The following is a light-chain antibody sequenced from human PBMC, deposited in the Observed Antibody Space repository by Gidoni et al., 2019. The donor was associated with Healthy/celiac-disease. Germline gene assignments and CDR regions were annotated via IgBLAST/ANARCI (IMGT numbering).Light chain of an antibody. CDR1: NIGSKS. Sequence: SYVLTQPPSVSVAPGQTARITCGGNNIGSKSVHWYQQKPGQAPVLVVYDDSDRPSGIPERFSGSNSGNTATLTISRDEAGDEADYYCQVWDSSSDLWVFGGGTKLTVL. J-gene: IGLJ3*02. CDR2: DDS. V-gene: IGLV3-21*02. CDR3: QVWDSSSDLWV.